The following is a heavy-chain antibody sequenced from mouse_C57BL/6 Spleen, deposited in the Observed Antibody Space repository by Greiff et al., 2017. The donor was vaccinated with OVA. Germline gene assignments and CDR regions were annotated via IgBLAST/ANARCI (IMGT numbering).Heavy chain of an antibody. CDR2: INPNNGCT. CDR3: RKRTAQDTFYAMDY. CDR1: GFTFTDYY. J-gene: IGHJ4*01. Sequence: EVQLQQSGPELVKPGASVKISCKASGFTFTDYYMNWVKQSHGKSLEWIGDINPNNGCTSYNQKFKGQATLTVDKSSSTAYMKLRSLTSEDTAVYYCRKRTAQDTFYAMDYWGQGTSVTVSS. D-gene: IGHD3-2*02. V-gene: IGHV1-26*01.